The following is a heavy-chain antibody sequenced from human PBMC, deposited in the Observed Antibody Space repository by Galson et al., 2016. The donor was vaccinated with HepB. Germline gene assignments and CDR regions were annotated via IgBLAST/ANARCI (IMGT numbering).Heavy chain of an antibody. V-gene: IGHV3-23*01. J-gene: IGHJ4*02. D-gene: IGHD3-22*01. CDR3: AKSPPVYMTVPYFDY. CDR2: ISGSGGST. CDR1: GFTFSTSA. Sequence: SLRLSCAASGFTFSTSAMSWVRQAPGKGLEWVSTISGSGGSTYYADSVKGRFTISRDNSKNTLYLQMNTLRAEDTAIYYCAKSPPVYMTVPYFDYWGQGNLVSVSS.